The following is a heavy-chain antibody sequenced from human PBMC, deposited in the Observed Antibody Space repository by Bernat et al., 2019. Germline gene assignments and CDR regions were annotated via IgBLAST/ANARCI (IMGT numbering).Heavy chain of an antibody. V-gene: IGHV3-30*18. CDR2: ISYDGSNK. CDR3: ANEGGRAAAGPRH. Sequence: QVQLVESGGGVVQPGRSLRLSCAASGFTFSSYGMHWVRQAPGKGLEWVAGISYDGSNKYYADSVKGRFTIARENSKNTLYLQMNSLRAEDRAVYYCANEGGRAAAGPRHWGQGTLVTVSS. J-gene: IGHJ1*01. CDR1: GFTFSSYG. D-gene: IGHD6-13*01.